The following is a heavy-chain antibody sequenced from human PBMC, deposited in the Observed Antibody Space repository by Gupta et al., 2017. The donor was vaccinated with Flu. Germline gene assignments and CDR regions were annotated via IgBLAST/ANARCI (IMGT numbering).Heavy chain of an antibody. Sequence: ARYWVRQAPGKGLEWVGVISYDGSKKYYLDSVTGRFAISKDDANGTLYLQMNSLSPEDTAIYYCAKDTQWLVRDYYYAMDVWGQGTTVVVSS. J-gene: IGHJ6*02. V-gene: IGHV3-30*18. CDR1: A. CDR2: ISYDGSKK. CDR3: AKDTQWLVRDYYYAMDV. D-gene: IGHD6-19*01.